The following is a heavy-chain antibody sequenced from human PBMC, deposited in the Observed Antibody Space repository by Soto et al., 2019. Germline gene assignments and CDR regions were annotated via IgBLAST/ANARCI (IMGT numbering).Heavy chain of an antibody. V-gene: IGHV3-23*01. Sequence: EVQLLESGGGLVQPGGSLRLSCAASGFTFSSYAMSWVRQAPGKGLEWVSAISGSGGSTYYADSVKGRFTISRDHSKNTLYLQMNSLRAEDTAVYYCAKDLAAYIYASSYYGMDVWGQGTTVTVSS. CDR1: GFTFSSYA. CDR2: ISGSGGST. J-gene: IGHJ6*02. D-gene: IGHD5-18*01. CDR3: AKDLAAYIYASSYYGMDV.